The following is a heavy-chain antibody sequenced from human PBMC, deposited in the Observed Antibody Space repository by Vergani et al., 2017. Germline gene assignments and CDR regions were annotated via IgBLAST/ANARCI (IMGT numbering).Heavy chain of an antibody. CDR1: GGSFSGYY. Sequence: QVQLQQWGAGLLKPSETLSLTCAVYGGSFSGYYWSWIRQPPGKGLEWIGEINHSGSTNYNPSLKSRVTMSVDTSKNQFSLKLSSVTAADTAVYYCARDPYGSGKGYWFDPWGQGTLVTVSS. V-gene: IGHV4-34*01. D-gene: IGHD3-10*01. J-gene: IGHJ5*02. CDR3: ARDPYGSGKGYWFDP. CDR2: INHSGST.